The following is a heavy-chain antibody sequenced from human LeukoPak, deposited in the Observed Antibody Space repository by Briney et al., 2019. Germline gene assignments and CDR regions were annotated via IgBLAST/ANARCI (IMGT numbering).Heavy chain of an antibody. D-gene: IGHD2-2*01. J-gene: IGHJ4*02. CDR3: ARAGRAYCSSISCYYFDY. Sequence: PSETLSLTCTVSGGSISSGDYYWSWIRQPPGRGLEWIGYISYSGNTYYNPSLMCRLTTSVDTSRHQFSLRLSSVTAADTAVYYCARAGRAYCSSISCYYFDYWGQGTLVTVSS. CDR2: ISYSGNT. V-gene: IGHV4-30-4*08. CDR1: GGSISSGDYY.